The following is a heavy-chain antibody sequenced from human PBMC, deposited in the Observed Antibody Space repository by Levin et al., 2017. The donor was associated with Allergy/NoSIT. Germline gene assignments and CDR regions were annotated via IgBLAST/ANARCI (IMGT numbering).Heavy chain of an antibody. CDR3: ARSSRGYGTFDS. Sequence: AGGSLRLSCAASGFTFSSYALSWVRQAPGQGLEWVSAIYVSADSTYYSDSVKGRFTISRGSSKNTLYLHMSSLRAEDTAVYYCARSSRGYGTFDSWGQGTLVTVSS. J-gene: IGHJ4*02. V-gene: IGHV3-23*01. CDR1: GFTFSSYA. CDR2: IYVSADST. D-gene: IGHD5-12*01.